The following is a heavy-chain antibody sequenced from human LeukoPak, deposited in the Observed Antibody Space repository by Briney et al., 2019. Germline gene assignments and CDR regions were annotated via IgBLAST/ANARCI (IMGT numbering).Heavy chain of an antibody. CDR1: GFTFSSYW. CDR3: ARVSVAESRYCSSTSCPYFDY. Sequence: QTGGSLRLSCAASGFTFSSYWMSWVRQAPGKGLEWVANIKQDGSEKYYADSVKGRITISRDNAKNSLYLQMNSLRAGDTAVYYCARVSVAESRYCSSTSCPYFDYWGRGTLVTVSS. D-gene: IGHD2-2*01. V-gene: IGHV3-7*01. CDR2: IKQDGSEK. J-gene: IGHJ4*02.